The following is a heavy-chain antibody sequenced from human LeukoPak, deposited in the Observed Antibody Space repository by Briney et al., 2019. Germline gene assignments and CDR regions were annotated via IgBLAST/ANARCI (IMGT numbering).Heavy chain of an antibody. CDR3: ARGRYLTTGGGAAAGFLDY. Sequence: SETLSLTCAASGGSLSGYYWNWIRQTPAKGLEWIGEINHAGGTNYNPSLKSRVTISVDTSQNQFSLSLRSVTAADAAVYYCARGRYLTTGGGAAAGFLDYWGQGSLVTVSA. D-gene: IGHD6-13*01. V-gene: IGHV4-34*01. J-gene: IGHJ4*02. CDR2: INHAGGT. CDR1: GGSLSGYY.